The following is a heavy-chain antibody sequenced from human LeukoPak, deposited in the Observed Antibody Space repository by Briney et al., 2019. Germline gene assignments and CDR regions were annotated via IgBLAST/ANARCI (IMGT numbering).Heavy chain of an antibody. Sequence: GGSLRLSCAASGFSFSSSAMHWVRQAPGKGLEYVSAISRDGAGTYYADSVKDRVTISRDNSKNTLYLQMSSLTPEDTAVYYCVKGVQGIRGSNSWEYFQHWGQGTLVTVSS. CDR3: VKGVQGIRGSNSWEYFQH. D-gene: IGHD3-10*01. J-gene: IGHJ1*01. CDR1: GFSFSSSA. CDR2: ISRDGAGT. V-gene: IGHV3-64D*06.